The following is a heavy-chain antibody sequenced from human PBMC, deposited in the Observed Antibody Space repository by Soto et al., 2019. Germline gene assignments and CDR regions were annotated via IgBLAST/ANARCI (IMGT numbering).Heavy chain of an antibody. CDR1: GDSISSDY. CDR2: IYYSGGT. CDR3: ARGASVTTPSN. J-gene: IGHJ4*02. D-gene: IGHD4-17*01. Sequence: SETLSLTCTVSGDSISSDYWSWIRQPPGKGLEWIGFIYYSGGTNYNPSLKSRVTISVDTSKNHFSLKLSSVTAADTAVYYCARGASVTTPSNWGQGTMVTVSS. V-gene: IGHV4-59*12.